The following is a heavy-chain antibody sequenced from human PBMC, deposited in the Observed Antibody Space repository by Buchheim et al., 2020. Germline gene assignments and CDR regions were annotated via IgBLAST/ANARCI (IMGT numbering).Heavy chain of an antibody. CDR2: IYYSGST. CDR3: ARDLGGSGWSFDY. D-gene: IGHD6-19*01. CDR1: GGSISSYY. V-gene: IGHV4-59*01. J-gene: IGHJ4*02. Sequence: QVQLQESGPGLVKPSETLSLTCTVSGGSISSYYWSWIRQPPGKGLEWIGYIYYSGSTNYNPSLKSRVTISVDTSKNQFSLKLSSVTAADTAVYYCARDLGGSGWSFDYWGQGTL.